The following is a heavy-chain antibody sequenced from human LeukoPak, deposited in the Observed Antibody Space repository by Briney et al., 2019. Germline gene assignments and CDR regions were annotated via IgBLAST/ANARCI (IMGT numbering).Heavy chain of an antibody. D-gene: IGHD3-22*01. CDR1: GFTSSSYA. J-gene: IGHJ4*02. Sequence: GGSLRLSCAASGFTSSSYAMHWVRQAPGKGLEWVAVISYDGSNKYYADSVKGRFTISRDNSKNTLYLQMNSLRAEDTAVYYCARDREIVVAPGPFLDYWGQGTLVTVSS. V-gene: IGHV3-30-3*01. CDR2: ISYDGSNK. CDR3: ARDREIVVAPGPFLDY.